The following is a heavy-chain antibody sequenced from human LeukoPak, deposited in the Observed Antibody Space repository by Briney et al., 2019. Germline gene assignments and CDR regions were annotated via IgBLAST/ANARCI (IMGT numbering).Heavy chain of an antibody. CDR2: ISGNSGNT. J-gene: IGHJ4*02. V-gene: IGHV3-23*01. D-gene: IGHD3-10*01. CDR1: GFTFSSYA. CDR3: ARASPQILYFGDLLPWAFDY. Sequence: GGSLRLSCAASGFTFSSYAMSWVRQAPGKGLEWVSSISGNSGNTHYADSVKGRFAISRDNSKNPLYLQMNNLRADDTAVYYCARASPQILYFGDLLPWAFDYWGQGILVTVSS.